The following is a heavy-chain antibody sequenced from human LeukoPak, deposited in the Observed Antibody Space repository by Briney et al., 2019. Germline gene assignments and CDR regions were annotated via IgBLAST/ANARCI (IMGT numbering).Heavy chain of an antibody. J-gene: IGHJ4*02. D-gene: IGHD6-13*01. CDR2: INHSGST. V-gene: IGHV4-34*01. CDR1: GGSFSGYY. CDR3: ARGRLLVNSGYGSSWYVFGY. Sequence: PSETLSLTCAVYGGSFSGYYWSWIRQPPGKGLEWIGEINHSGSTNYNPSLKSRVTISVDTSKNQFSLKLSSVTAADTAVYYCARGRLLVNSGYGSSWYVFGYWGQGTLVTVSS.